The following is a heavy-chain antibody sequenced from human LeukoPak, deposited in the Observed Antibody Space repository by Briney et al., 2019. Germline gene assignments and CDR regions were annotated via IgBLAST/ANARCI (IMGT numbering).Heavy chain of an antibody. CDR2: VTGLGGTT. D-gene: IGHD4-23*01. Sequence: GGSLRLSCTASGFTFSSLTMSWVRQAPGKGLEWISTVTGLGGTTFYADSVKGRSTISRDNSRNTVYLQMNSLRVEDTAVYYCAKDQGQAVVPRRFDYWGQGTLVTVSS. CDR1: GFTFSSLT. J-gene: IGHJ4*02. CDR3: AKDQGQAVVPRRFDY. V-gene: IGHV3-23*01.